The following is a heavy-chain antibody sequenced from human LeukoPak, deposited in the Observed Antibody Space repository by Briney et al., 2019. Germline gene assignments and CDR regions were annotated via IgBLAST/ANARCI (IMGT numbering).Heavy chain of an antibody. Sequence: PGGSLRLSCAASGFTFSSYAMSWVRQAPGKGLEWVSAISGSGGSTYYADSVKGRFTISRDNSKNTLYLQMNSLRAEDTAVYYRAKALKPLTGPYPFYYWGQGTPVPVSS. CDR3: AKALKPLTGPYPFYY. V-gene: IGHV3-23*01. CDR2: ISGSGGST. J-gene: IGHJ4*02. CDR1: GFTFSSYA. D-gene: IGHD3-9*01.